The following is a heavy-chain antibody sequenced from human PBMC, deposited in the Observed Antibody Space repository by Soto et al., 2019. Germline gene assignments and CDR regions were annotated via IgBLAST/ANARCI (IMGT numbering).Heavy chain of an antibody. J-gene: IGHJ5*02. CDR2: MNPNSGNT. Sequence: ASVKVSCKASGYTFTSYDINWVRQATGQGLEWMGWMNPNSGNTGYAQKFQGRVTMTRNTSISTAYMELSSLRSEDTAVYYCARDYYDSSGSITPNWFVPWGRGTLVTVSS. CDR3: ARDYYDSSGSITPNWFVP. CDR1: GYTFTSYD. V-gene: IGHV1-8*01. D-gene: IGHD3-22*01.